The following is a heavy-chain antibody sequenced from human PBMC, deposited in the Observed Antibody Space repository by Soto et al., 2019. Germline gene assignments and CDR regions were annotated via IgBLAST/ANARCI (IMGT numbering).Heavy chain of an antibody. CDR3: ARQSDTAMVFSWFDP. V-gene: IGHV5-51*01. CDR2: IYPGDSET. J-gene: IGHJ5*02. CDR1: GYSFTTNW. D-gene: IGHD5-18*01. Sequence: PGESLKISCKGSGYSFTTNWIGWVRQMPGKGLEWMGIIYPGDSETRYSPSFQGQVTISADKSISTTYLQWSSLKASDTAMYYCARQSDTAMVFSWFDPWGQGTLVTVSS.